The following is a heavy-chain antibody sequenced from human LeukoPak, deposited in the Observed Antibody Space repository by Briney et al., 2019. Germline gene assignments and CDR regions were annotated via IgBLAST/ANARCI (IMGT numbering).Heavy chain of an antibody. D-gene: IGHD3-10*01. CDR3: AKDDLPMVRGVPDY. Sequence: GGSVRLSCAASGFTFSSYGMHWVRQAPGKGLEWLAVISYDGSDGFYADSVRDRFTVSRDNSKNMLYLQMNILRAEDTAVYYCAKDDLPMVRGVPDYWGQGTLVTVSS. CDR1: GFTFSSYG. CDR2: ISYDGSDG. J-gene: IGHJ4*02. V-gene: IGHV3-30*18.